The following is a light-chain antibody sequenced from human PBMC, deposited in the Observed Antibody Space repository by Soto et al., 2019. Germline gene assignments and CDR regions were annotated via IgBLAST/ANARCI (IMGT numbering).Light chain of an antibody. Sequence: NFMLTQPHSVSESPGKTVTISCTRSSGSIASNYVQWYQQRPGSAPTTVIYEDNQRPSGVPDRFSGSIDSSSNSASLTISGLKTEEGADYYFQFFDRSKFVLFGGGTK. CDR3: QFFDRSKFVL. V-gene: IGLV6-57*04. CDR2: EDN. CDR1: SGSIASNY. J-gene: IGLJ2*01.